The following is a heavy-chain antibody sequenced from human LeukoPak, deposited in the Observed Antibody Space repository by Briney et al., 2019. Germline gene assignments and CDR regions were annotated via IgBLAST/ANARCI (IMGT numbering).Heavy chain of an antibody. CDR2: IYYSGST. D-gene: IGHD4-17*01. CDR1: GGSISSGGYC. CDR3: ARGGHGDYILWRYFDL. Sequence: SQTLSLTCTVSGGSISSGGYCWSWIRQHPGKGLEWIGYIYYSGSTYYNPSLKSRVTISVDTSKNQFSLKLSSVTAADTAVYYCARGGHGDYILWRYFDLWGRGTLVTVSS. J-gene: IGHJ2*01. V-gene: IGHV4-31*03.